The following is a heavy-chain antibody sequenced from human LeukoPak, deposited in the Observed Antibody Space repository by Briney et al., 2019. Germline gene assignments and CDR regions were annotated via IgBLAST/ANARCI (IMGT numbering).Heavy chain of an antibody. CDR1: GFTFSSYW. V-gene: IGHV3-74*01. D-gene: IGHD5-18*01. CDR2: INSDGSIT. Sequence: GGSLRLSCAASGFTFSSYWMNWARQAPGKGLVWVSRINSDGSITSYADSVKGRFTISRDNAKDTLYLQMNSLRAEDAAVYYCASPMWDTAIHDYWGQGTLVTVSS. CDR3: ASPMWDTAIHDY. J-gene: IGHJ4*02.